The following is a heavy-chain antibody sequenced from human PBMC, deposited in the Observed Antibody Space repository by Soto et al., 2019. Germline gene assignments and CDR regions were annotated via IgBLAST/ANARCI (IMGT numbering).Heavy chain of an antibody. V-gene: IGHV5-10-1*01. CDR3: ASLGGVGAVNWFGP. CDR1: EYSCFDYW. J-gene: IGHJ5*02. Sequence: WLLLKVSSKGSEYSCFDYWISWMRQMPGKGLEWMGRIDPSDSWTHYSPSFQGHVTISADKSISTVYLQWSSLKASDTAMYYCASLGGVGAVNWFGPWGQGTPGHRLL. D-gene: IGHD1-26*01. CDR2: IDPSDSWT.